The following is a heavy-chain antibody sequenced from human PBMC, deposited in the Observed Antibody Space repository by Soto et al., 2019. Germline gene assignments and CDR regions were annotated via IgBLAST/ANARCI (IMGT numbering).Heavy chain of an antibody. CDR1: GFTFSSYA. Sequence: PGGSLRLSCAASGFTFSSYAIHWVRQAPGKGLEWVAVISYDGRNKYHADSVKGRFTISRDNSKNTLFLQMNSLRAEDTAVYYCARGYGGNSASFDIWGQGTMVT. D-gene: IGHD2-21*01. CDR2: ISYDGRNK. J-gene: IGHJ3*02. V-gene: IGHV3-30*04. CDR3: ARGYGGNSASFDI.